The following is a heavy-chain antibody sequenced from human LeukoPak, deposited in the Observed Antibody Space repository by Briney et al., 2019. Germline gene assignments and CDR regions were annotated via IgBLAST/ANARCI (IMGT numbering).Heavy chain of an antibody. Sequence: KTGGSLRLSCAASGFTFSDYYMSWIRQAPGKGLEWVSYISSSGSTIYYADSVKGRFTISRDNAKNSLHLQMNSLRAEDTAVYYCARDQNDYYDSSGYYTLYYYYGMDVWGQGTTVTVSS. CDR2: ISSSGSTI. V-gene: IGHV3-11*01. J-gene: IGHJ6*02. D-gene: IGHD3-22*01. CDR1: GFTFSDYY. CDR3: ARDQNDYYDSSGYYTLYYYYGMDV.